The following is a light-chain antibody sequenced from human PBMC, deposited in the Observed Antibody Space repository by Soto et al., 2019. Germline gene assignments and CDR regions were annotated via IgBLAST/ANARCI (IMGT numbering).Light chain of an antibody. CDR1: QSVTLNY. V-gene: IGKV3-20*01. CDR3: QQYGSSPYS. Sequence: EIVLTQSPGTLSLSPGERATLSCRASQSVTLNYLAWDRQKPGQTPRLLMYGASSRATGVPDRFSAGGSGTDFTLTITRLEPEDFAVYYCQQYGSSPYSFGQGTKLEIK. J-gene: IGKJ2*03. CDR2: GAS.